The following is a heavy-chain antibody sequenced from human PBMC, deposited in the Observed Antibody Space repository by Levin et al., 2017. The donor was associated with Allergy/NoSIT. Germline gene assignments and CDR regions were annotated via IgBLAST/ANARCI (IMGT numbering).Heavy chain of an antibody. J-gene: IGHJ4*01. V-gene: IGHV3-21*01. Sequence: GGSLRLSCAASGFTFSTYGMNWVRQAPGKGLEWVSYISGSSSYIYYADSAKGRFTISRDNAKDSLFPQINSLRAEDTAVYYCTRDLTNLNPADDYWGQGTLVTVSS. D-gene: IGHD1-1*01. CDR2: ISGSSSYI. CDR1: GFTFSTYG. CDR3: TRDLTNLNPADDY.